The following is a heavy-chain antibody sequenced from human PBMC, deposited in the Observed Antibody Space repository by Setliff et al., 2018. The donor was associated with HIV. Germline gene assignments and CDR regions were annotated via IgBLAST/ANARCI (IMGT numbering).Heavy chain of an antibody. CDR1: GFTFSKFS. CDR2: ITSTSRYI. V-gene: IGHV3-21*01. Sequence: GGSLRLSCAASGFTFSKFSMSWVRQAPGKGLEWVSSITSTSRYIDYADSLRGRFTISRDNARNSLYLHLRALGAEDTAIYYCARDAYGYSYFDYWGQGTLVTV. J-gene: IGHJ4*02. CDR3: ARDAYGYSYFDY. D-gene: IGHD4-17*01.